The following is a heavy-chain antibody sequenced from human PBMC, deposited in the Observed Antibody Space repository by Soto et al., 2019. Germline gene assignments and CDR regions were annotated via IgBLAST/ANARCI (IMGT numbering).Heavy chain of an antibody. CDR2: IYYSGST. CDR1: GGSISSYC. Sequence: SETLSLTCTVSGGSISSYCWSWIRQPPGKGLEWIGYIYYSGSTNYNPSLKSRVTISLDTSKNQFSLKLSSVTAADTAVYYCARGARDSSGYYAMDYCGHGTLVLVSS. V-gene: IGHV4-59*01. CDR3: ARGARDSSGYYAMDY. J-gene: IGHJ4*01. D-gene: IGHD3-22*01.